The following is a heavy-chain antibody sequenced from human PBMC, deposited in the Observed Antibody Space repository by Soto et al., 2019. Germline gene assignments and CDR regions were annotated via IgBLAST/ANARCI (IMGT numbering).Heavy chain of an antibody. J-gene: IGHJ4*02. CDR1: GYTFTIYW. D-gene: IGHD4-17*01. Sequence: GESLKISCQVSGYTFTIYWLGWVHQMPGKGLEWMGIIYPSDSDTRYSPSFQGQVTISADQSINTAYLQWDSLKASDTAIYYCARPANTVADHFDLWGQGTPVTVSS. CDR2: IYPSDSDT. CDR3: ARPANTVADHFDL. V-gene: IGHV5-51*07.